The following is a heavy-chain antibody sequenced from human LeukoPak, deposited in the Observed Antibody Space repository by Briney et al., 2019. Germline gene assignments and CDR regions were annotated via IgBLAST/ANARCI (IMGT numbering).Heavy chain of an antibody. V-gene: IGHV3-33*01. CDR3: AREGDCSGGSCYSPYYYYGMDV. D-gene: IGHD2-15*01. Sequence: PGRSLRLSCAASGFTFSSYGMHWVRQAPGKGLEWVAVIWYDGSNKYYADSVKGRFTISRDNSKNTLYLQMNSLRAEDTAVYYCAREGDCSGGSCYSPYYYYGMDVWGQGTTVTVSS. CDR2: IWYDGSNK. J-gene: IGHJ6*02. CDR1: GFTFSSYG.